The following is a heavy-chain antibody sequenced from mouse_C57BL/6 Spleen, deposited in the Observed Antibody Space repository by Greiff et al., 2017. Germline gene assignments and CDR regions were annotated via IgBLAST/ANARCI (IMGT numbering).Heavy chain of an antibody. CDR2: IRNKANGYTT. CDR1: GFTFTDYY. CDR3: ARNWDGYYLDY. Sequence: EVQVVESGGGLVQPGGSLSLSCAASGFTFTDYYMSWVRQPPGKALEWLGFIRNKANGYTTAYSASVKGRFTISRDNSQSILYLQMNALRAEDSATYYCARNWDGYYLDYGGQGTTLTVSS. J-gene: IGHJ2*01. V-gene: IGHV7-3*01. D-gene: IGHD4-1*01.